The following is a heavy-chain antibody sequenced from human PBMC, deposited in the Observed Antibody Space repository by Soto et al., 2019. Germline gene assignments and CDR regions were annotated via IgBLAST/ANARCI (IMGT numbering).Heavy chain of an antibody. Sequence: QVQLVESGGGVVQPGRSLRLSCAASGFSFSSYGMHWVRQTPGKGLEWVAVTSADGTDKYYADSVKGRFTITRDNSKNTLYLEMNSPGVEDTAVYYCVRGTAIARKHFDCWGQGTLVTVSS. CDR2: TSADGTDK. V-gene: IGHV3-30*03. J-gene: IGHJ4*02. D-gene: IGHD6-6*01. CDR3: VRGTAIARKHFDC. CDR1: GFSFSSYG.